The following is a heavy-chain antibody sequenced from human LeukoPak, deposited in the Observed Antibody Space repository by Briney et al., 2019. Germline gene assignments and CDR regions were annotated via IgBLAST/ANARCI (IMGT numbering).Heavy chain of an antibody. V-gene: IGHV3-48*03. J-gene: IGHJ4*02. CDR3: ARGRRGDYFDY. D-gene: IGHD3-10*01. Sequence: GGSLRLSCAASGFTFSSYEMNWVRQAPGKGLEWVSYISSSGSTVYYADSVKGRFTISRDNAKNSLYLQMNSLRAEDTAVYYCARGRRGDYFDYWGQGTLVTVSS. CDR1: GFTFSSYE. CDR2: ISSSGSTV.